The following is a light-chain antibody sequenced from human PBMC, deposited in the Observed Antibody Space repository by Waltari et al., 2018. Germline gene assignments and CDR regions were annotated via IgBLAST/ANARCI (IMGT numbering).Light chain of an antibody. J-gene: IGKJ4*01. CDR2: DAS. CDR3: QQAKSFPHT. CDR1: QDINNC. Sequence: DIQMTQSPSSVSASVGDRVTITCRASQDINNCLAWYQQKPGKAPNLLIYDASSLESGVPSRFSGSGSWADFTLTITSLQSEDFATYYCQQAKSFPHTFGGGTKVEIK. V-gene: IGKV1-12*01.